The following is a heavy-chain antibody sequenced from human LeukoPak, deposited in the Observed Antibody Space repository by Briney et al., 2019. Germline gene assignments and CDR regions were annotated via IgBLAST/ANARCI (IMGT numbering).Heavy chain of an antibody. V-gene: IGHV1-2*02. CDR2: INPSSCGT. CDR3: ARDRITMVRGVIGSRVWFDP. Sequence: ASVKVSCKASGYTFTGYYMHWVRQAPGQGLEWMGWINPSSCGTNYAQKFQGRVTMTRDTSISTAYMELSRLRSDDTAVYYCARDRITMVRGVIGSRVWFDPWGQGTLVTVSS. CDR1: GYTFTGYY. J-gene: IGHJ5*02. D-gene: IGHD3-10*01.